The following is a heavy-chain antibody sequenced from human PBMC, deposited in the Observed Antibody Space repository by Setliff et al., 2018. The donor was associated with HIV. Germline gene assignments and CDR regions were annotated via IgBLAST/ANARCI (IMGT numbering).Heavy chain of an antibody. V-gene: IGHV4-4*09. J-gene: IGHJ4*02. CDR2: ISSSGTT. CDR3: ARLRRAIDDGGSSLRLDF. CDR1: DDSFSNYD. D-gene: IGHD2-21*01. Sequence: SETLSLTCVVSDDSFSNYDWTWIRQSPGKALEWIGYISSSGTTTYNPSLRSRVTISIETSNTRFSLWLRSATAADTATYFCARLRRAIDDGGSSLRLDFWGQGMLVTVSS.